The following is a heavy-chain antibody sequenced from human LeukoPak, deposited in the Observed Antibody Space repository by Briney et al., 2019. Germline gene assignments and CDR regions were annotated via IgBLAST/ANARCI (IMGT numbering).Heavy chain of an antibody. CDR1: GGSISSYY. Sequence: SETLSLTCTVSGGSISSYYWSWIRQPPGKGLEWIGYIYYSGSTNYNPSLKSRVTISVDTSKNQCSLKLSSVTAADTAVYYCARDLGGDYDYWGQGTLVTVSS. CDR2: IYYSGST. V-gene: IGHV4-59*01. CDR3: ARDLGGDYDY. J-gene: IGHJ4*02. D-gene: IGHD4-17*01.